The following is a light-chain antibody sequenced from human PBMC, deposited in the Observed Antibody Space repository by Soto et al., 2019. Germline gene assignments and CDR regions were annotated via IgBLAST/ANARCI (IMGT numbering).Light chain of an antibody. CDR3: QQYNDWLGT. Sequence: EIVMTQSPATLSVSPGERATLSCRTSQSVLRNLAWYQLKPGQAPRLLIYDASTRATGIPARFSGSGSGTEFTLTISSLQSEDFAVYYCQQYNDWLGTFGPGTNVHL. V-gene: IGKV3-15*01. J-gene: IGKJ3*01. CDR1: QSVLRN. CDR2: DAS.